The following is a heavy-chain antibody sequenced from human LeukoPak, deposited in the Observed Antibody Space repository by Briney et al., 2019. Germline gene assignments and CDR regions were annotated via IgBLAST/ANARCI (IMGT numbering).Heavy chain of an antibody. V-gene: IGHV4-59*12. Sequence: PSETLSLTCTVSGGSISSYYWSWIRQPPGKGLEWIGYIYYSGSTNYNPSLKSRVTISVDTSKNQFSLKLSSVTAADTAVYYCARAGVVVAATPTGWFDPWGQGTLVTVSS. CDR3: ARAGVVVAATPTGWFDP. CDR2: IYYSGST. CDR1: GGSISSYY. D-gene: IGHD2-15*01. J-gene: IGHJ5*02.